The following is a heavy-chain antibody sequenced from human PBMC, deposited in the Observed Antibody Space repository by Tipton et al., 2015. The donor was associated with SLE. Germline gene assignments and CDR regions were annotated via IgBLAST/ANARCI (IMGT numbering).Heavy chain of an antibody. CDR3: AKARGAAQH. CDR2: INSRGSAI. J-gene: IGHJ1*01. V-gene: IGHV3-48*03. CDR1: GFIFSSYE. Sequence: SLRLSCAASGFIFSSYEMIWVRQAPGKGLDWVSYINSRGSAIYYADSVRGRFTISGDNAKNSLYLQMNSLRVEDTALYYCAKARGAAQHWGQGTLVTVSS.